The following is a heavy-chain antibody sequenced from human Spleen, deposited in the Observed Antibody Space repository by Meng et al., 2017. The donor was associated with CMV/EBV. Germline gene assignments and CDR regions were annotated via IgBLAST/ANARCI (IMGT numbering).Heavy chain of an antibody. Sequence: GESLKISCAASGFTFSSYGMHWVRQAPGKGLEWVAFIRYDGSNKYYADSVKGRFTISRDNSKNTLYLQMNSLKTEDTAVYYCTTDLGGGSSAIDYWGQGTLVTVSS. CDR1: GFTFSSYG. CDR2: IRYDGSNK. CDR3: TTDLGGGSSAIDY. V-gene: IGHV3-30*02. J-gene: IGHJ4*02. D-gene: IGHD1-26*01.